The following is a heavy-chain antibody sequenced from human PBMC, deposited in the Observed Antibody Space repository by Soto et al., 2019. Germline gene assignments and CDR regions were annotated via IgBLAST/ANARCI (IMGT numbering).Heavy chain of an antibody. J-gene: IGHJ2*01. V-gene: IGHV3-23*01. CDR2: ITGSGGLT. D-gene: IGHD4-17*01. Sequence: EVQLLESGGGLVQPGGSLRLSCAVSGVTFSKYAMSWVRQPPGKGPEWVSAITGSGGLTYYADSVKGRFTISRDNSKNILFLQMNRLRDEDTDTYYCSKGDYGGNSPYWYFDFWGRGTLVIVSS. CDR1: GVTFSKYA. CDR3: SKGDYGGNSPYWYFDF.